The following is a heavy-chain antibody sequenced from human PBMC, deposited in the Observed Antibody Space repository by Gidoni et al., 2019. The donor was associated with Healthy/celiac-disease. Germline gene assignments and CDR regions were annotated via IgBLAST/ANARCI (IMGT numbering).Heavy chain of an antibody. V-gene: IGHV3-7*03. Sequence: EVQLVESGGGLVQPGGSLRLSCAASGCTFSSYWMSWVRQAPGKGLDGVANIKQDGSEKYYVDAVKGRFTISRDNAKNSLYLQMNSLGAEDTAVYYCARGGRIAARPMYYYYGMDVWGQGTTVTVSS. D-gene: IGHD6-6*01. J-gene: IGHJ6*02. CDR2: IKQDGSEK. CDR1: GCTFSSYW. CDR3: ARGGRIAARPMYYYYGMDV.